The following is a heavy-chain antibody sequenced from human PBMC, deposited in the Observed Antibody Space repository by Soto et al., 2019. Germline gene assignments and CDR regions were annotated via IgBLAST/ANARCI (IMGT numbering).Heavy chain of an antibody. J-gene: IGHJ4*02. CDR3: ARVIDSSGYYRYYFDY. CDR1: GGSVSSGGYY. D-gene: IGHD3-22*01. CDR2: IYYSGRT. V-gene: IGHV4-31*03. Sequence: QVQLQESGPGLVKPSQTLSLTCTVSGGSVSSGGYYWSWIRQHPGKGLEWIGYIYYSGRTYYNPSLKSRVTISVDTSKNQFSLKLSSVTAADTAVYYCARVIDSSGYYRYYFDYWGQGTLVTVSS.